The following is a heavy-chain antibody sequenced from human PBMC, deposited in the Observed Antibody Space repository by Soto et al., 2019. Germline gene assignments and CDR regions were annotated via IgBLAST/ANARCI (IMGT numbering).Heavy chain of an antibody. CDR2: INDSGST. V-gene: IGHV4-34*01. J-gene: IGHJ4*02. D-gene: IGHD3-22*01. CDR3: ARKGYDTSNYHFDT. Sequence: SETLSLTCAVYGASVRGYYWSWIRQPPGKGLEWIGEINDSGSTKYNPSLKSRVTISVDTSKNQLSLSLSSVTAADRAVYFCARKGYDTSNYHFDTWRQGNLV. CDR1: GASVRGYY.